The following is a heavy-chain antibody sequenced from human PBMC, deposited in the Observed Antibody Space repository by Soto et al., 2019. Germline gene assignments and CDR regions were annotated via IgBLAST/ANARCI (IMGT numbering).Heavy chain of an antibody. CDR3: ATCFNSSGDVCFFDY. V-gene: IGHV3-23*01. Sequence: EVQLLESGGGLVQPGGSLRLSCAASGFSFSNYAMSWVRQAPGKGLEWVSGVGGGGGGTYYSDSVKGRFTISRDNSKNTGYLQRNSLRAEDTAVYYCATCFNSSGDVCFFDYWGQGALVAVSS. CDR1: GFSFSNYA. CDR2: VGGGGGGT. D-gene: IGHD6-19*01. J-gene: IGHJ4*02.